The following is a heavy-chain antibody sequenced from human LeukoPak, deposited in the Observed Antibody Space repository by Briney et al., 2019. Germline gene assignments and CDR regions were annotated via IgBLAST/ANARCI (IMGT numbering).Heavy chain of an antibody. D-gene: IGHD6-19*01. CDR3: ARGAPIRVAVAATFDP. CDR1: GFNFITYT. J-gene: IGHJ5*02. CDR2: INAANGNT. V-gene: IGHV1-3*01. Sequence: ASVKVSCKTSGFNFITYTMHWVRQAPGQRLEWMGWINAANGNTQYSQKFQGRVTITRDTSASTAYMELSSLRSKDTAMYYCARGAPIRVAVAATFDPWGQGTLVTVSS.